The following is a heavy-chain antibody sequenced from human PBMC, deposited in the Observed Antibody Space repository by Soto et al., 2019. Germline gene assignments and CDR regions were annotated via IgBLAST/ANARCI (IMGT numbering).Heavy chain of an antibody. J-gene: IGHJ4*02. D-gene: IGHD2-2*01. CDR2: IHYSGST. CDR1: GGSISSYY. Sequence: PSETLSLTCTVSGGSISSYYWSWIRQPPGKGLEWIGYIHYSGSTNYNPSLKSRVTISVDTSKNQFSLKLNSVTAADTAVYFCARDYWDHGNPYASQQSYSDSWRQATLVTVYS. CDR3: ARDYWDHGNPYASQQSYSDS. V-gene: IGHV4-59*01.